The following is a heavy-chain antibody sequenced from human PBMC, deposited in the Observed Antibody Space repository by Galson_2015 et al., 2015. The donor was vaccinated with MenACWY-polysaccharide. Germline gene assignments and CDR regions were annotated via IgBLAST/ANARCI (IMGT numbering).Heavy chain of an antibody. CDR1: DYSIRSGYF. CDR3: AKVEKYSGSFYILY. D-gene: IGHD1-26*01. CDR2: IFHSGTT. V-gene: IGHV4-38-2*01. J-gene: IGHJ4*02. Sequence: ETLSLTCAVSDYSIRSGYFWGWIRPPPGKGLEWIASIFHSGTTYYNPSLKGRVTISVDTSKNQFSLKLSSVTAADTAVYYCAKVEKYSGSFYILYWGQGTLVTVSS.